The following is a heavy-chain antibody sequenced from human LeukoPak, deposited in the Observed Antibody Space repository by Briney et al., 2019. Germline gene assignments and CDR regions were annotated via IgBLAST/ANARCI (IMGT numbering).Heavy chain of an antibody. V-gene: IGHV3-11*06. CDR2: ISSTTIYT. CDR1: GFTFSDYY. CDR3: ARGSHSNIVPSYFDY. Sequence: TGGSLRLSCAASGFTFSDYYMSWIRQAPGKGLEWVSHISSTTIYTNYADSVEGRFTISRDNAKNSLYLQMNSLRAEDTAVYYCARGSHSNIVPSYFDYWGQGTLVTVSS. J-gene: IGHJ4*02. D-gene: IGHD3-16*02.